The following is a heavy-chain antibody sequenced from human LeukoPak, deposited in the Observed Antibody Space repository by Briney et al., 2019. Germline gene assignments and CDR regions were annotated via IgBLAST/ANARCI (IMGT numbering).Heavy chain of an antibody. CDR2: IYYSGST. J-gene: IGHJ4*02. D-gene: IGHD3-10*01. CDR3: ARGEYYYGSGS. V-gene: IGHV4-59*11. CDR1: GFSFTTHN. Sequence: GSLRLSCAASGFSFTTHNMNWVRQPPGKGLEWIGYIYYSGSTNYNPSLKSRVTISVDTSKNQFSLKLSSVTAADTAVYYCARGEYYYGSGSWGQGTLVTVSS.